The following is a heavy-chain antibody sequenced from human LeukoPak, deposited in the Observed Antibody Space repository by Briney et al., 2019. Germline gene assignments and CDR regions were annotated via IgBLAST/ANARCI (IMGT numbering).Heavy chain of an antibody. D-gene: IGHD2-2*01. CDR3: ARDRVVVVPVKSAEYYYYGMDV. J-gene: IGHJ6*02. CDR2: ITTSDGNT. CDR1: GFTFSSYT. Sequence: GGSLRLSCAASGFTFSSYTMSWVRQAPGKGLEWVSTITTSDGNTYYADSVKGRFTVSRDNPKNTLFLQMNSLRSEDTAVYYCARDRVVVVPVKSAEYYYYGMDVWGQGTTVTVSS. V-gene: IGHV3-23*01.